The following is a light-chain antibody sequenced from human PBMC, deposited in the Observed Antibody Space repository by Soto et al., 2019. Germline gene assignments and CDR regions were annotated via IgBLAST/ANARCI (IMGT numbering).Light chain of an antibody. Sequence: DIQMTQSPSTLSASVGDRVTITCRASQSISNWLAWYQQKPGKAPKILIYKASNLETGVPSRFSGSGSGTEFTLTISSLQPDDFAMYYCQQYNSYSAGTFGQGTKVEIK. V-gene: IGKV1-5*03. CDR2: KAS. J-gene: IGKJ1*01. CDR3: QQYNSYSAGT. CDR1: QSISNW.